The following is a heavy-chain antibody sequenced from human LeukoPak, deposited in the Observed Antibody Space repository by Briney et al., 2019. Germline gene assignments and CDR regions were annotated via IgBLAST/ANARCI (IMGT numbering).Heavy chain of an antibody. D-gene: IGHD1/OR15-1a*01. CDR2: INSDGSST. Sequence: GGSLRLSCAASGLTFSSYWMHWVRQAPGKGLVWVSRINSDGSSTSYADSVKGRFTISRDNAKNTLYLQMNSLRAEDTAVDYCARMVEQLASFDYWGQGALVTVSS. CDR1: GLTFSSYW. V-gene: IGHV3-74*01. J-gene: IGHJ4*02. CDR3: ARMVEQLASFDY.